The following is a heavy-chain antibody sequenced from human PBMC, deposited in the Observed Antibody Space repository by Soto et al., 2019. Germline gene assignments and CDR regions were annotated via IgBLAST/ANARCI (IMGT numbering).Heavy chain of an antibody. J-gene: IGHJ4*02. CDR1: GFTFKNYA. D-gene: IGHD2-8*01. Sequence: GGSLRLSCAASGFTFKNYAMNWVRQAPGKGLEWVSVISASGGATFYADSVKGRFTISRDNSKNTYLQMNSLRAEDTAVYYCARGGVMIPRLLDYRGQGSSVTVSS. CDR3: ARGGVMIPRLLDY. CDR2: ISASGGAT. V-gene: IGHV3-23*01.